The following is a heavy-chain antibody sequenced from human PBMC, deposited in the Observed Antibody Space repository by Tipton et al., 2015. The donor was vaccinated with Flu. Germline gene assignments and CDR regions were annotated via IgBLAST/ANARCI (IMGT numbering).Heavy chain of an antibody. J-gene: IGHJ5*02. CDR3: ARVTGWFDP. CDR1: GYTFADYD. Sequence: QVQLVQSGAEVKKPGASVKVSCKASGYTFADYDIYWVRQASGQGLEWMGWMNPDSGDTAYAQKFQGRVTMTRNTSITTAYMELSSLRFEDTAVYYCARVTGWFDPWGQGTLVTVSS. V-gene: IGHV1-8*01. CDR2: MNPDSGDT.